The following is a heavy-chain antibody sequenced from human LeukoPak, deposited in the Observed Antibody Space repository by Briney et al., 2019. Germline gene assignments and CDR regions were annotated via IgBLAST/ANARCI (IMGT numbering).Heavy chain of an antibody. V-gene: IGHV3-30*02. D-gene: IGHD3-16*02. J-gene: IGHJ4*02. CDR2: IRYDGSNK. Sequence: PGGSLGLSCAASGFTFSSYGMHWVRQAPGKGLEWVAFIRYDGSNKYYADSVKGRFTISRDNSKNTLYLQMNSLRAEDTAVYYCANGVGMITFGGVIVPFDYWGQGTLVTVSS. CDR1: GFTFSSYG. CDR3: ANGVGMITFGGVIVPFDY.